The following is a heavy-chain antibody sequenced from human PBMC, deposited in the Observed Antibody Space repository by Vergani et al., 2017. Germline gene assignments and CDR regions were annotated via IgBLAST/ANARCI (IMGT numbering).Heavy chain of an antibody. D-gene: IGHD6-13*01. CDR3: GSLRIAAAGGGLDP. V-gene: IGHV5-10-1*03. Sequence: EVQLVQSGAEVTKPGESLRLSCKGSGYSFTSYWISWVRQMPGKGLEWLGMIDPSDYYTNYSPSFQGHITSSADKSISTAYLQWSSLKASDTAMYYCGSLRIAAAGGGLDPWGQGTLVTVSS. CDR1: GYSFTSYW. J-gene: IGHJ5*02. CDR2: IDPSDYYT.